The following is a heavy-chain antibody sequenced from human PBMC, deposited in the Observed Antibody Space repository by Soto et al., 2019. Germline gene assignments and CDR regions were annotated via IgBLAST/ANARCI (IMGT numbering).Heavy chain of an antibody. D-gene: IGHD3-22*01. V-gene: IGHV4-34*01. Sequence: SETLSLTCAVYGGSFSGHSWTSIRQSPGKGLEWIGDINHSGRVNYSPSLKSRVTISLDTSKNQFSLTLSAVTAADTAMYYCSTRAYDTNGYYRFDPWGQGTRGTVS. CDR3: STRAYDTNGYYRFDP. CDR2: INHSGRV. J-gene: IGHJ5*01. CDR1: GGSFSGHS.